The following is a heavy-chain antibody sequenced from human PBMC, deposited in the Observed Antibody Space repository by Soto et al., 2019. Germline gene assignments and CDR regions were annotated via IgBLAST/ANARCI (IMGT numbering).Heavy chain of an antibody. J-gene: IGHJ4*02. CDR2: ISGSGGST. Sequence: GGSLRLSCAASGFTFSSYAMSWVRQAPGKGLEWVSAISGSGGSTYYADSVKGRFTISRDNSKNTLYLQMNSLRAEDTAVYYCAKDRGYSGYDVRGPFDYWGQGTLVTVSS. CDR1: GFTFSSYA. CDR3: AKDRGYSGYDVRGPFDY. V-gene: IGHV3-23*01. D-gene: IGHD5-12*01.